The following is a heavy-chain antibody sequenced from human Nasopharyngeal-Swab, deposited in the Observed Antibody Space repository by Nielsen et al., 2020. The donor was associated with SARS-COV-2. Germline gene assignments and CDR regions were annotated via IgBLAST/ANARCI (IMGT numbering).Heavy chain of an antibody. CDR2: IDETGSSI. V-gene: IGHV3-74*03. J-gene: IGHJ4*02. D-gene: IGHD6-13*01. Sequence: GSLRLSCAASGFIFSNYWMLWVRQVPGKGLVWVSRIDETGSSIAYADSVKGRFTISRDNAKNTMHLQMNSLRAEDTAVYYCARMRYYSWWEAGEYWGQGSLVSVSS. CDR3: ARMRYYSWWEAGEY. CDR1: GFIFSNYW.